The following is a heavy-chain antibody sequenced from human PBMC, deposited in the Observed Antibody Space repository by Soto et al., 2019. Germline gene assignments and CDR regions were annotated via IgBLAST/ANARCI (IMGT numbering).Heavy chain of an antibody. J-gene: IGHJ6*02. D-gene: IGHD6-6*01. V-gene: IGHV1-69*06. CDR3: ARDGAKGTSSSGPYGMDV. CDR1: GCSFISYA. CDR2: IIPIFGTA. Sequence: SVKVSCNASGCSFISYAIIWVRQAPGQGLEWMGGIIPIFGTANYAQKFQGRVTITADKSTSTAYMELSSLRSEDTAVYYCARDGAKGTSSSGPYGMDVWGQGTTVTV.